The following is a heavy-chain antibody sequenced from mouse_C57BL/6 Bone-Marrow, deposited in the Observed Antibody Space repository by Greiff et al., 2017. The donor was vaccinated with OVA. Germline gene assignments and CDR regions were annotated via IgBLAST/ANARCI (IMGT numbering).Heavy chain of an antibody. J-gene: IGHJ1*03. CDR1: GFTFSSYA. CDR3: ARGEDWYFDV. CDR2: IIDGGSYT. V-gene: IGHV5-4*01. Sequence: EVQGVESGGGLVKPGGSLKLSCAASGFTFSSYAMTWVRQTPEKRLEWVATIIDGGSYTYYPDNVKGRFTSSRDNAKNNLYLQMSHLKSEDTAMYYCARGEDWYFDVWGTGTTVTVSS.